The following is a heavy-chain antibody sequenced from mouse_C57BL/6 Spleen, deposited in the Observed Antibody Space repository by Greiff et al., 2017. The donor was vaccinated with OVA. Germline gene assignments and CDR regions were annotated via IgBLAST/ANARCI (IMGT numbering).Heavy chain of an antibody. CDR3: ARRTYSWFAY. Sequence: EVKVVESGGGLVKPGGSLKLSCAASGFTFSSYAMSWVRQTPEKRLEWVATISDGGSYTYYPDNVKGRFTISRDNAKNNLYLQMSHLKSEDTAMYYCARRTYSWFAYWGQGTLVTVSA. J-gene: IGHJ3*01. CDR1: GFTFSSYA. V-gene: IGHV5-4*03. CDR2: ISDGGSYT. D-gene: IGHD1-1*01.